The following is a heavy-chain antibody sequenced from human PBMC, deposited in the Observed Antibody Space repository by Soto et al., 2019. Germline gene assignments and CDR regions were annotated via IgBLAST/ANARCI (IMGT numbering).Heavy chain of an antibody. D-gene: IGHD2-21*02. J-gene: IGHJ5*02. CDR2: INGGGGDT. Sequence: ASVKFSCKASGYIFTNYYIHWVRQAPGEVLEWMVTINGGGGDTTYXXRFLGRVXXTRDTSTSTVXVELSXVRSEDTALYYCTTGGAMVVVTAPFDLXG. CDR1: GYIFTNYY. V-gene: IGHV1-46*03. CDR3: TTGGAMVVVTAPFDL.